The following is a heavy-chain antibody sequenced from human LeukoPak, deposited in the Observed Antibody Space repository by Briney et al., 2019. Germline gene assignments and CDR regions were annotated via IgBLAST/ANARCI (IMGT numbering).Heavy chain of an antibody. J-gene: IGHJ6*02. CDR2: IIPNFGTA. Sequence: SVKVSCKASGGTFSSHAISWVRQAPGQGLEWMGGIIPNFGTANYAQKFQGRVTITADESTSTAYMELSSLRSEDTAVYYCARVDTAQYYYYYGMDVWGQGTTVTVSS. D-gene: IGHD5-18*01. V-gene: IGHV1-69*13. CDR3: ARVDTAQYYYYYGMDV. CDR1: GGTFSSHA.